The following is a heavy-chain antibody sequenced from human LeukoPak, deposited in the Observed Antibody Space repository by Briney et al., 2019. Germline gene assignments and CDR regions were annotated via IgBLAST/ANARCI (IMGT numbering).Heavy chain of an antibody. J-gene: IGHJ4*02. CDR1: GFTFSSYA. Sequence: GGSLRLSCAASGFTFSSYAMHWVSQAPGKGLEWVAVISYDGSNKYYADSVKGRFTISRDNSKNTLYLQMNSLRDEDTAVYYCARDNDWAFHYWGQGTLVTVSS. D-gene: IGHD3-9*01. V-gene: IGHV3-30-3*01. CDR3: ARDNDWAFHY. CDR2: ISYDGSNK.